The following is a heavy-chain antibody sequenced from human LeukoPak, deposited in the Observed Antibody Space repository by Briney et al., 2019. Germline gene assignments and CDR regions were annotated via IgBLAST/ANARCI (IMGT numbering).Heavy chain of an antibody. Sequence: GGSLRLSCAASGFTFSSYAMSWVRQAPGKGLGWVSAISGGGGSTYYADSVKGRFTISRDNSKNTQYLQINFLRADDTAVYYCAKCLTTVTTIDYWGQGTLVTVSS. D-gene: IGHD4-17*01. CDR1: GFTFSSYA. V-gene: IGHV3-23*01. CDR3: AKCLTTVTTIDY. J-gene: IGHJ4*02. CDR2: ISGGGGST.